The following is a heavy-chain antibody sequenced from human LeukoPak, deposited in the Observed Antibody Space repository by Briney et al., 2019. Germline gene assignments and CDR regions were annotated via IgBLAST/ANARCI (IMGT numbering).Heavy chain of an antibody. V-gene: IGHV1-69*13. CDR3: ARGFGSYGSGSGLAGA. Sequence: SVKVSCKASGGTFSSYAISWVRQAPGQGLEWMGGIIPIFGTANYAQKFQGRVTITADESTSTAYMELSSLRSEDTAVYYCARGFGSYGSGSGLAGAWGQGTLVTVSS. J-gene: IGHJ5*02. CDR2: IIPIFGTA. D-gene: IGHD3-10*01. CDR1: GGTFSSYA.